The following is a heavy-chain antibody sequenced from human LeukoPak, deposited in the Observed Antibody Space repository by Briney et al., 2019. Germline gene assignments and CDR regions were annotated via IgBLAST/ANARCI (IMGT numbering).Heavy chain of an antibody. J-gene: IGHJ4*02. Sequence: SGGSLRLSCAASGFTFSSYEMNWVRQAPGMGLEWVSYISSSGSTIYYADSVKGRFTISRDNAKNSLYLQMNSLRAEDTAVYYCARTSSGWYDYWGQGTLVTVSS. CDR3: ARTSSGWYDY. D-gene: IGHD6-19*01. V-gene: IGHV3-48*03. CDR2: ISSSGSTI. CDR1: GFTFSSYE.